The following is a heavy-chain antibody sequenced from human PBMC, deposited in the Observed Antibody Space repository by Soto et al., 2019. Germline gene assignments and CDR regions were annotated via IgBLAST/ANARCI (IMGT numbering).Heavy chain of an antibody. V-gene: IGHV3-72*01. CDR2: PRNKANNYIT. J-gene: IGHJ4*02. Sequence: EVQLVESGGGLVQPGVSLRLSCAASGFTLSDHYMDWVRQAPGKGLELLGRPRNKANNYITEYATSVKGRFTSSRDDSKNSVYLQLNSLKSEDTAVYYCGRWTSGSPDCWGQGTLVTVSS. CDR3: GRWTSGSPDC. D-gene: IGHD1-26*01. CDR1: GFTLSDHY.